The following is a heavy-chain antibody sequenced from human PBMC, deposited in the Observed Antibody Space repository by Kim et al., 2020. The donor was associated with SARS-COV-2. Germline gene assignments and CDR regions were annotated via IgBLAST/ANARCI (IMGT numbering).Heavy chain of an antibody. CDR2: INGGNGNT. D-gene: IGHD1-7*01. V-gene: IGHV1-3*01. CDR1: GYTFTSYA. J-gene: IGHJ6*03. CDR3: ARDGLIGSTGYYYYYIDV. Sequence: ASVKVSCKASGYTFTSYAIHWVRQAPGQRLEWMGWINGGNGNTKYSQKFQGRVTFSRDTSASTAYMELSSLRSEDTAVYYCARDGLIGSTGYYYYYIDVWGKGTTGTVSS.